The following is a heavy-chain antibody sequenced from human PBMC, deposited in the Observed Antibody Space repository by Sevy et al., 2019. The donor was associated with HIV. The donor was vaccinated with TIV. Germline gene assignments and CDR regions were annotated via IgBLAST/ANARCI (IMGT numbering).Heavy chain of an antibody. Sequence: GGSLRLSCAASGFTFSDYYMSWIRQAPGKGLEWVSYISSSGSTIYYADSVKGRFTISRDNAKNSLYLQMNSLRGEDTAVYYCARDFTMILTGVDAFDIWGQGTMVTVSS. D-gene: IGHD3-22*01. J-gene: IGHJ3*02. CDR2: ISSSGSTI. CDR3: ARDFTMILTGVDAFDI. CDR1: GFTFSDYY. V-gene: IGHV3-11*01.